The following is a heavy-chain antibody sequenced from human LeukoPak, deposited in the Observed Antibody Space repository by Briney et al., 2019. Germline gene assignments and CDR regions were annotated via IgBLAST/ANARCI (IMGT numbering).Heavy chain of an antibody. J-gene: IGHJ6*02. V-gene: IGHV3-21*01. CDR2: ISSSSSYI. Sequence: PGGSLRLSCAASGFTFSSYSMNWVRQAPGKGLEWVSSISSSSSYIYYADSVKGRFTISRDNAKNSLYLQMNSLRAEDMAVYYCARERVVVTAIEDCYYGMDVWGQGTTVTVSS. CDR1: GFTFSSYS. D-gene: IGHD2-21*02. CDR3: ARERVVVTAIEDCYYGMDV.